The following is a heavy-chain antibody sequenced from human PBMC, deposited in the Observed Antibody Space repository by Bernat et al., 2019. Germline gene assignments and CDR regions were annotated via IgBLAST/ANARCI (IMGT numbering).Heavy chain of an antibody. Sequence: QVQLVQSGAEVKKPGSSVKVSCKASGVTFSSYTISWVRQAPGQGLEWMGRIIPILGIANYAQEFKGRVTITAKKSTSTAYMELSSLRSEDTAVYYCARAPGGYCSSTSCHNIDYWGQGTLVTVSS. D-gene: IGHD2-2*01. J-gene: IGHJ4*02. V-gene: IGHV1-69*02. CDR2: IIPILGIA. CDR3: ARAPGGYCSSTSCHNIDY. CDR1: GVTFSSYT.